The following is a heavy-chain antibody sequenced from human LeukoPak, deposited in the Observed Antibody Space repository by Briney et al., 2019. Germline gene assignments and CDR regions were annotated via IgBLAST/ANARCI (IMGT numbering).Heavy chain of an antibody. D-gene: IGHD2-2*01. J-gene: IGHJ4*02. Sequence: GGSLRLSCAASGFTFDDHGMSWVRQAPGKGLEWVSGIKWDGGRTGYADSVKGRFTISRDNAKNSLYLQMNSLRAEDTALYYCARDGFQYCSSASCNTPFDYWGQGTLVTVSS. CDR3: ARDGFQYCSSASCNTPFDY. CDR1: GFTFDDHG. CDR2: IKWDGGRT. V-gene: IGHV3-20*04.